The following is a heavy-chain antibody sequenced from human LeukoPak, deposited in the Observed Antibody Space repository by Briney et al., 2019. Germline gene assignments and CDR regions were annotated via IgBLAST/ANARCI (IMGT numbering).Heavy chain of an antibody. D-gene: IGHD3-22*01. Sequence: GASVKVSCKASGYTFTNYYIHWVRQAPGQGLECMGIINPSGGSTSYAQKFQGRVTMTRDTSTSTVYMELSSLRSEDTAVYYCARGRNYYDSSGYYYEGDAFDIWGQGTMVTVSS. J-gene: IGHJ3*02. CDR2: INPSGGST. CDR3: ARGRNYYDSSGYYYEGDAFDI. CDR1: GYTFTNYY. V-gene: IGHV1-46*01.